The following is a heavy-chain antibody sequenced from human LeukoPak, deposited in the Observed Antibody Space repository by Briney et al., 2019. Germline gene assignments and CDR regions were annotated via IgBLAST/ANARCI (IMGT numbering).Heavy chain of an antibody. CDR1: GGSITSRSHY. D-gene: IGHD3-3*01. CDR2: MYYTGTT. V-gene: IGHV4-39*07. CDR3: ARVTPDDFWSGFGAFDI. J-gene: IGHJ3*02. Sequence: KTSETLSLTCTVSGGSITSRSHYWGWIRQPPGKGLEWIGAMYYTGTTYDNPSLKSRVTMSVDTSKNQLSLKLRSVAAADTAVYYCARVTPDDFWSGFGAFDIWGQGTMVTVSS.